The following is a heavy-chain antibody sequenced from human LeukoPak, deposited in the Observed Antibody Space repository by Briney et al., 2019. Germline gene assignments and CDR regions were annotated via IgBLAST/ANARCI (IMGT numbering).Heavy chain of an antibody. J-gene: IGHJ4*02. CDR3: ARDVYSSSSFDC. CDR2: ISSSGTTI. CDR1: GFTFSGYE. V-gene: IGHV3-48*03. D-gene: IGHD6-6*01. Sequence: GGSLRLSCAASGFTFSGYEMNWVRQAPGKGLEWVSYISSSGTTIYYADSAKGRFTISRDNAKNSLYLQMNTLRAEDTAVYYCARDVYSSSSFDCWGQGTLVTVSS.